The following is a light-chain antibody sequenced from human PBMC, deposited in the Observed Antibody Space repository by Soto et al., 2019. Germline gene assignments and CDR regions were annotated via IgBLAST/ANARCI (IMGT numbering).Light chain of an antibody. CDR1: QSVNSNF. CDR3: QQYGRSPLLYT. V-gene: IGKV3-20*01. Sequence: EIVLTQSPGTLSLSPGERATLSCRTSQSVNSNFLAWYQQKPGQAPRLLVYGSSTRAAGVPDRFSGSESGTDFTLTISRLEPEDFAVYYCQQYGRSPLLYTFGQGTTLGVK. J-gene: IGKJ2*01. CDR2: GSS.